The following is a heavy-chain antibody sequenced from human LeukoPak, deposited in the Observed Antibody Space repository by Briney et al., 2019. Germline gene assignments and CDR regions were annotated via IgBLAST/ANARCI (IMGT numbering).Heavy chain of an antibody. Sequence: GRSLRLSCAASGFAVSSNYMSWVRQAPGKGLEWVSVIYSGGSTYYADSVKGRFTISRDNSKNTLYLQMNSLRAEDTAVYYCARVVDEYYFDYWGQGTLVTVSS. J-gene: IGHJ4*02. CDR3: ARVVDEYYFDY. V-gene: IGHV3-66*01. CDR1: GFAVSSNY. CDR2: IYSGGST. D-gene: IGHD2-21*01.